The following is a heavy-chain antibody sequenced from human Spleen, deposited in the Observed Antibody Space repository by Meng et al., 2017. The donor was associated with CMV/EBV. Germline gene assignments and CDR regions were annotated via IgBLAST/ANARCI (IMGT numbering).Heavy chain of an antibody. Sequence: GESLKISCEASGFTFSSYGMHWVRQAPGRGLEWVAFVRSDQSDKYYIGSVKGRFTVSRDNSKNTLYLQMNNLRPDDTAFYYCAKDDLRSTDSGGSFDSWGQGTLVTVSS. CDR2: VRSDQSDK. CDR3: AKDDLRSTDSGGSFDS. D-gene: IGHD2-15*01. V-gene: IGHV3-30*02. J-gene: IGHJ4*02. CDR1: GFTFSSYG.